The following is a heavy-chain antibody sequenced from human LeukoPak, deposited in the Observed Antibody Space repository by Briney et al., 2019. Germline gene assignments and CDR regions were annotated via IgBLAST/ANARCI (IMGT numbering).Heavy chain of an antibody. J-gene: IGHJ4*02. Sequence: GGSLRLSCVASGFSVTSYSMNWVRQAPGKGLEWLSYISSVGSPIYYADSVKGRFTISRDIAKNSLFLQMNSLRPEDTAVYYCARDRSSYYLDNWGQGTLVTVSS. CDR1: GFSVTSYS. V-gene: IGHV3-48*01. CDR3: ARDRSSYYLDN. D-gene: IGHD6-13*01. CDR2: ISSVGSPI.